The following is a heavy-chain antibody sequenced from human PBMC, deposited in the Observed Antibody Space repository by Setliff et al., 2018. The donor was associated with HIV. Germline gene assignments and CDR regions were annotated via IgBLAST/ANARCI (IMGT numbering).Heavy chain of an antibody. J-gene: IGHJ6*02. CDR1: GYTFTSYG. Sequence: ASVKVSCKASGYTFTSYGISWVRQAPGQGLEWMGWISAYNGNTNYAQKLQGRVTITRETSASTAYMELSSLRSDDTAVYFCARLGSGWSRVPYYGMDVWGQGTTVTVSS. CDR2: ISAYNGNT. D-gene: IGHD6-19*01. V-gene: IGHV1-18*01. CDR3: ARLGSGWSRVPYYGMDV.